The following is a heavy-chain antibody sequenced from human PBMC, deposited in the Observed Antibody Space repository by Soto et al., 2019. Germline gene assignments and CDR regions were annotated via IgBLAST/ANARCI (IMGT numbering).Heavy chain of an antibody. V-gene: IGHV3-74*01. CDR1: RFTFSSYW. CDR3: ARRREGYYYGLDV. D-gene: IGHD1-26*01. Sequence: GRSLRLSCAASRFTFSSYWMYWVRQAPGKGLVWVSRINSDGSSTRYADSVKGRFSISRDNSKSTLYLQMNTLRAEDTAVYYCARRREGYYYGLDVWGQGTTVTVSS. J-gene: IGHJ6*02. CDR2: INSDGSST.